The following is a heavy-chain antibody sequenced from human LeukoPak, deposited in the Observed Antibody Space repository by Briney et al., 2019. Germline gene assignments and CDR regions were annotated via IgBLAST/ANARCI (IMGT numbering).Heavy chain of an antibody. V-gene: IGHV3-30*02. J-gene: IGHJ4*02. CDR2: IRYDGSNK. CDR1: GFTFSSYG. CDR3: RDPFDY. Sequence: GGSLRLSCAASGFTFSSYGMHWVRQAPGKGLEWLAFIRYDGSNKYYADSVKGRFTISRDNSKNTLYLQMNSLRGEDTAVYYCRDPFDYWGQGTLVTVSS.